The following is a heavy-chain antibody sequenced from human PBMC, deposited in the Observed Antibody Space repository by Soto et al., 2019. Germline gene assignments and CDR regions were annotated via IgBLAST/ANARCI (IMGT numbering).Heavy chain of an antibody. J-gene: IGHJ6*03. CDR3: VRTGGPFYYYYYYMDV. CDR2: MNPNSGNT. D-gene: IGHD3-9*01. Sequence: ASVKVSCKASGYTFTSYDINWVRQATGQGLEWMGWMNPNSGNTGYAQKFQGRVTMTRNTSISTAYMDLSSLRSEDTAVYYCVRTGGPFYYYYYYMDVWGKGTTVTVSS. CDR1: GYTFTSYD. V-gene: IGHV1-8*01.